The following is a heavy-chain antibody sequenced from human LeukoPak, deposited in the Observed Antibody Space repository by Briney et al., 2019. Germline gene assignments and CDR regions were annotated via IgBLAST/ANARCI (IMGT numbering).Heavy chain of an antibody. Sequence: ASVKVSCKASGYTFTSYDINWVRQATGQGLEWMGWMNPNSGNTGYAQKFQGRVTMTRNTSISTAYMELSSLRSEDTAVYYCARVYSYYDFWSGSIWFDPWGQGTLVTVSS. CDR1: GYTFTSYD. D-gene: IGHD3-3*01. J-gene: IGHJ5*02. CDR3: ARVYSYYDFWSGSIWFDP. V-gene: IGHV1-8*01. CDR2: MNPNSGNT.